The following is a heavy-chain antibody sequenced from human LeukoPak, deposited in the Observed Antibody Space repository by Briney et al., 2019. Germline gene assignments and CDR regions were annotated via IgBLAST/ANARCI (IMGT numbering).Heavy chain of an antibody. CDR3: ATASGMVDVYFDY. D-gene: IGHD3-10*01. V-gene: IGHV1-8*01. J-gene: IGHJ4*02. Sequence: ASVKVSCKASGYTFTSYDINWVRQATGQGLEWMGWMNPNSGNTGYAQKFQGRVTMTRNTSISTAYMELSSLRSEDTAVYYCATASGMVDVYFDYWGQGTLVTVSS. CDR1: GYTFTSYD. CDR2: MNPNSGNT.